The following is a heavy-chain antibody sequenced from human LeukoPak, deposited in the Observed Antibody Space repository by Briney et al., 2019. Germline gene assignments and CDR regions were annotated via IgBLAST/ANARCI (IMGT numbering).Heavy chain of an antibody. CDR2: IYPGDSDT. D-gene: IGHD3-10*01. CDR1: GYSFTSYW. V-gene: IGHV5-51*01. J-gene: IGHJ4*02. Sequence: GGSLQISCKGSGYSFTSYWSGWVRQLPGKGLEGMGIIYPGDSDTRYSPSFQGQVTISADKSISTAYLQWSSLKASDTAMYYCARWVVRGVIRGFDYWGQGTLVTVSS. CDR3: ARWVVRGVIRGFDY.